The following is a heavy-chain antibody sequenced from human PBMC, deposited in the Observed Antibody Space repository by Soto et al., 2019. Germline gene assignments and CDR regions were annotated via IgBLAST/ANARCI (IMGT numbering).Heavy chain of an antibody. D-gene: IGHD2-2*01. CDR3: ARVVVVVPAASRYIDY. Sequence: PSETLSLTCAVYGGSLSGYYWSWIRQPPGKGLEWIGEINHSGSTNYNPSLKSRVTISVDTSKNQFSLKLSSVTAADTAVYYCARVVVVVPAASRYIDYWGQGTLVTVSS. J-gene: IGHJ4*02. CDR2: INHSGST. CDR1: GGSLSGYY. V-gene: IGHV4-34*01.